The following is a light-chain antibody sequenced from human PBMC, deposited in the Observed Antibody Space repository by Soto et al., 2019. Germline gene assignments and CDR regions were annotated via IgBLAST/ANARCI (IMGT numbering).Light chain of an antibody. CDR3: QQRSAWPWT. Sequence: PGERATLSCRASQSISFYLTWYQHKPGQAPRLLIYDASNRATGIPARFSGSGYGTDFTLTISSLEPEDFAVYYCQQRSAWPWTFGQGTKVDIK. CDR2: DAS. CDR1: QSISFY. V-gene: IGKV3-11*01. J-gene: IGKJ1*01.